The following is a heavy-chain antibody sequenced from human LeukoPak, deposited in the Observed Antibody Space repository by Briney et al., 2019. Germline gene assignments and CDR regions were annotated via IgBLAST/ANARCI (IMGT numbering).Heavy chain of an antibody. J-gene: IGHJ2*01. CDR2: ITHSSGTI. V-gene: IGHV3-48*04. CDR1: GFTFRPYS. D-gene: IGHD6-6*01. Sequence: GGSLRLSCAAPGFTFRPYSMIWVRRAPGKGLEWLSYITHSSGTIHQADSVKGRFTISRDNAKNSLYLQMHSLRAEDTAVYYCARVRGSSSAFWYFDLWGRGTLVTVSS. CDR3: ARVRGSSSAFWYFDL.